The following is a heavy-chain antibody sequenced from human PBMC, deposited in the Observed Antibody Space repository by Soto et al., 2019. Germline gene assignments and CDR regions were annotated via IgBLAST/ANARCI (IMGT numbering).Heavy chain of an antibody. CDR2: INDGGST. J-gene: IGHJ4*02. D-gene: IGHD1-1*01. CDR1: GGSFSGYY. Sequence: QVQLQQWGARLLKPSETLSLTCGVSGGSFSGYYWTWIRQPPGKGLEWIGAINDGGSTNYNPSLKSRVTMSLDTFKNQFSLKLDSATAADTAVYYCARGPKKRIYWSQGTLVTVSS. CDR3: ARGPKKRIY. V-gene: IGHV4-34*02.